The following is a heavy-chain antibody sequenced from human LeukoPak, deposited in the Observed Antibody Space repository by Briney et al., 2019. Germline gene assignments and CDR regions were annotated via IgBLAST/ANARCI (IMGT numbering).Heavy chain of an antibody. Sequence: SETLSLTCTVSGGTISSSSYYWGWIRQPPGKGLEWIGSIYYSGSTYYNPSLKSRVTISVDTSKNQFSLKLSSVTAADTAVYYCARVGVVVPAALEHYGMDVWGQGTTVTVSS. CDR2: IYYSGST. D-gene: IGHD2-2*01. J-gene: IGHJ6*02. CDR3: ARVGVVVPAALEHYGMDV. CDR1: GGTISSSSYY. V-gene: IGHV4-39*07.